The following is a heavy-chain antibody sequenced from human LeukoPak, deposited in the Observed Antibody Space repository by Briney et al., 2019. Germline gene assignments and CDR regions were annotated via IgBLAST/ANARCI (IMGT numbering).Heavy chain of an antibody. CDR1: GGSITSYY. J-gene: IGHJ4*02. Sequence: SETLSLTCTVSGGSITSYYWSWIRQPPGMGLEWIGYIYFSGSTNYSPSLKSRVTISVDTSKNQFSLKLSSVTAADTAVYYCARVRGYSYFMDYWGQGTLVTVSS. CDR3: ARVRGYSYFMDY. CDR2: IYFSGST. D-gene: IGHD5-18*01. V-gene: IGHV4-59*12.